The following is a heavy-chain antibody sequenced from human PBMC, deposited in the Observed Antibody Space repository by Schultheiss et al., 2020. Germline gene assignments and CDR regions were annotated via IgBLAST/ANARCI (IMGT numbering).Heavy chain of an antibody. J-gene: IGHJ5*02. CDR3: ARDPRLILTGYERDWFDP. Sequence: AAVKVSCKASGYTFTSYDINWVRQATGQGLEWMGWMNPNSGNTGYAQKFQGRVTMTTDTSTSTAYMELRSLRSDDTAVYYCARDPRLILTGYERDWFDPWGQGTLVTVSS. V-gene: IGHV1-8*01. D-gene: IGHD3-9*01. CDR2: MNPNSGNT. CDR1: GYTFTSYD.